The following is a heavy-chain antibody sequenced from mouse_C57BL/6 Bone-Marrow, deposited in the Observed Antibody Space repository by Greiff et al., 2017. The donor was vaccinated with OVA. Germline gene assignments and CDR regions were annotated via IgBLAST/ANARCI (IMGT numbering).Heavy chain of an antibody. CDR2: INPSSGYT. V-gene: IGHV1-7*01. Sequence: QVQLQQSGAELAKPGASVKLSCKASGYTFTSYWMHWVKQRPGQGLDWIGYINPSSGYTKYNQKFKDKATLTADKSSSTAYMQLSSLTYEDAAVDYGARTAWGGAFIDYWGQGTTLTVSS. CDR3: ARTAWGGAFIDY. D-gene: IGHD1-2*01. J-gene: IGHJ2*01. CDR1: GYTFTSYW.